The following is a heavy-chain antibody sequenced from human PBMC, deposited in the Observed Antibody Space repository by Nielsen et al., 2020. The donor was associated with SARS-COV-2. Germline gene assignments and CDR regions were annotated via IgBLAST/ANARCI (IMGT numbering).Heavy chain of an antibody. D-gene: IGHD1-7*01. CDR2: IYPSGST. CDR1: GGSISGYY. Sequence: SETLSLTCTVSGGSISGYYWSWIRQAPGKGLEWIGEIYPSGSTNYNPSLKSRVTISVDTSKMQFSLELRSVTAADTAVYYCARTILPNWDYRAYDYWGQGALVTVSS. J-gene: IGHJ4*02. CDR3: ARTILPNWDYRAYDY. V-gene: IGHV4-34*01.